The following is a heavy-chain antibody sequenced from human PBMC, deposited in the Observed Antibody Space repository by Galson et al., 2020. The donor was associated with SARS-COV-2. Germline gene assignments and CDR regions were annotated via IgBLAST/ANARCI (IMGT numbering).Heavy chain of an antibody. Sequence: GGSLRLSCAASGFTFSSYWMSWVHQAPGKGLEWVANIKQDGSEKYYVDSVKGRFTISRDNAKNSLYLQMNSLRAEDTAVYYCAKGYCSSTSCYAAVVDYWGQGTLVTVSS. CDR1: GFTFSSYW. CDR3: AKGYCSSTSCYAAVVDY. D-gene: IGHD2-2*01. V-gene: IGHV3-7*01. J-gene: IGHJ4*02. CDR2: IKQDGSEK.